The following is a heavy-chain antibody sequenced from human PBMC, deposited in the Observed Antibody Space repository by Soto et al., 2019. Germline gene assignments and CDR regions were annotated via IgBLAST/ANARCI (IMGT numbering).Heavy chain of an antibody. Sequence: SETLSLTCTVSGGSISSYYWSWIRQPPGKGLEWIGYIYYSGSTNYNPSLKSRVTISVDTSKNQFSLKLSSVTAADTAVYYCERVGLGYYYDSSGYYYFDYWGQGTLVTVSS. V-gene: IGHV4-59*01. CDR1: GGSISSYY. CDR2: IYYSGST. J-gene: IGHJ4*02. D-gene: IGHD3-22*01. CDR3: ERVGLGYYYDSSGYYYFDY.